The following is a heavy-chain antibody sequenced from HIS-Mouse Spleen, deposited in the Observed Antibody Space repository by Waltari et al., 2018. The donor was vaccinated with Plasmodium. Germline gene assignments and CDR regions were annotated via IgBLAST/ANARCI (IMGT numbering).Heavy chain of an antibody. J-gene: IGHJ3*02. CDR2: INSDGSST. V-gene: IGHV3-74*01. Sequence: EVQLVESGGGLVQPGGSLRPSCAASGFTFSSSWLHWVRHPPGKGLVWFSRINSDGSSTRYADSVKGRVTISRDNAKNTLYLQMNSLRAEDTAVYYCARTIAVVGTGDALDIWGQGTMVTVSS. CDR1: GFTFSSSW. CDR3: ARTIAVVGTGDALDI. D-gene: IGHD6-13*01.